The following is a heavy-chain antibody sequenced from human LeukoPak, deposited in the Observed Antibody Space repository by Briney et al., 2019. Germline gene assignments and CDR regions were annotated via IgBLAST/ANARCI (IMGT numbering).Heavy chain of an antibody. CDR3: ARESGSYAGFDY. Sequence: ASVKVSCKASGYTCTSYAMHWVRQAPGQRLEWMGWINAGNGNTKYSQKFQGRVTITRDTSASTAYMELSSLRSEDTAVYYCARESGSYAGFDYWGQGTLVTVSS. CDR1: GYTCTSYA. J-gene: IGHJ4*02. V-gene: IGHV1-3*01. D-gene: IGHD1-26*01. CDR2: INAGNGNT.